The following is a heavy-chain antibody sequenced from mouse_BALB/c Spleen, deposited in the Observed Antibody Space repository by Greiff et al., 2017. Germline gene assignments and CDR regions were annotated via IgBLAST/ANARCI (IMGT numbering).Heavy chain of an antibody. Sequence: VQLQQSGAELARPGASVKMSCKASGYTFTSYTMHWVKQRPGQGLEWIGYINPSSGYTNYNQKFKDKATLTADKSSSTAYMQLSSLTSEDSAVYYCATPSTGTDWYFDVWGAGTTVTVSS. CDR3: ATPSTGTDWYFDV. D-gene: IGHD4-1*02. CDR2: INPSSGYT. V-gene: IGHV1-4*01. CDR1: GYTFTSYT. J-gene: IGHJ1*01.